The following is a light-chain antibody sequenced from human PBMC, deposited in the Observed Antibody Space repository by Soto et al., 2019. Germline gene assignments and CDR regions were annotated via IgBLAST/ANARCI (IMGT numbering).Light chain of an antibody. CDR3: QHYNSYSEA. CDR1: QTISSW. V-gene: IGKV1-5*03. Sequence: DIQMTQSPSTLSGSVGDRVTITGRASQTISSWLAWYQQKPGKAPKILIYKASTLKSGVPSRFSGSGSGTEFTLTISRLQPDDFETYYCQHYNSYSEAFGQGTKVDIK. CDR2: KAS. J-gene: IGKJ1*01.